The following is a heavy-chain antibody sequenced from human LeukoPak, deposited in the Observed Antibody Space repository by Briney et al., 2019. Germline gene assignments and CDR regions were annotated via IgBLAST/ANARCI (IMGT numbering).Heavy chain of an antibody. J-gene: IGHJ4*02. CDR1: GFTFSNYW. D-gene: IGHD2-15*01. CDR3: ARLKGYCRGGSCCSYYFDF. V-gene: IGHV3-74*01. Sequence: GGSLRLSCVASGFTFSNYWMHWVRQAPGKGLVWVSRINGDGSNTRYADSVQGRFTISRDNAKNTLVLQMNSLRVEDTAVYYCARLKGYCRGGSCCSYYFDFWGQGTLVTVSS. CDR2: INGDGSNT.